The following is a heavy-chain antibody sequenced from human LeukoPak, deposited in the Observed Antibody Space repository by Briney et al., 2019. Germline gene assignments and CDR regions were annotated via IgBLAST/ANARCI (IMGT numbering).Heavy chain of an antibody. CDR2: ISAYNGNT. CDR1: GYTFTSYG. V-gene: IGHV1-18*01. J-gene: IGHJ6*03. D-gene: IGHD4-17*01. CDR3: ARPQSTVTTGGGYYYMDV. Sequence: GASVKVSCKASGYTFTSYGISWVRQAPGQGLEWMGWISAYNGNTNYAQKFQGRVTMTRDTSISTAYMELSRLRSDDTAVYYCARPQSTVTTGGGYYYMDVWGKGTTVTVSS.